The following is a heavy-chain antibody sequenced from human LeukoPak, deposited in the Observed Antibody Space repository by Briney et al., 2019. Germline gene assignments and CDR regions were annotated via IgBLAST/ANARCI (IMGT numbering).Heavy chain of an antibody. J-gene: IGHJ4*02. CDR2: ISSSSYI. CDR1: GFTFSSYS. D-gene: IGHD3-22*01. V-gene: IGHV3-21*01. CDR3: ARDQDYYDSSGYSLFDY. Sequence: PGGSLRLSCAASGFTFSSYSMNWVRQAPGKGLEWVSSISSSSYIYYADSVKGRFTISRDNAKNSLYLQMNSLRAEDTAVYYCARDQDYYDSSGYSLFDYWGQGTLVTVSS.